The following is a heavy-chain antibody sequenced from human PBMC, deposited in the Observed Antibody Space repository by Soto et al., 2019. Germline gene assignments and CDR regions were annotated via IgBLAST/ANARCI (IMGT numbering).Heavy chain of an antibody. Sequence: PGESLKISCAASGFRFSSYAMAWARQAPGKGPEWLSGVXDXXXXXYXXSVSGRFTTSRDSARTTVYLQMRDLRPEDTALYFCATWHLREHDYDSWGQGTIVTVSS. CDR2: VXDXXXX. V-gene: IGHV3-23*05. CDR3: ATWHLREHDYDS. J-gene: IGHJ3*02. D-gene: IGHD5-12*01. CDR1: GFRFSSYA.